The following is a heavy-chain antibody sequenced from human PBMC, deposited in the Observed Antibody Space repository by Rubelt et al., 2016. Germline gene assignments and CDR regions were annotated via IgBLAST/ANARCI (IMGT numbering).Heavy chain of an antibody. CDR2: VYYSGST. CDR3: AREGSGSYADHLNFDY. J-gene: IGHJ4*02. D-gene: IGHD1-26*01. CDR1: GGSISSSSYY. Sequence: QLQLQESGPGLVKPSETLSLTCTVSGGSISSSSYYWGWIRQPPGKGLEWSGSVYYSGSTYYNPSLKSRVTISGDTSKSPFSLKLSSVTAADTAAYYCAREGSGSYADHLNFDYWGQGTLVTVSS. V-gene: IGHV4-39*07.